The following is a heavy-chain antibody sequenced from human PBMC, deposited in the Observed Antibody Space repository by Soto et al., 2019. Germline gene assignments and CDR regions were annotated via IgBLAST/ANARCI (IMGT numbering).Heavy chain of an antibody. CDR3: ARDKLALFGVVIMHYYYYYGMDV. Sequence: GASVKVSCKASGYTFTGYYMHWVRQAPGQGLEWTGWINPNRGGTNYAQKFQVRVTMTRDTYISTAYRELSRLRSDDTAVYYCARDKLALFGVVIMHYYYYYGMDVWGQGTTVTVSS. D-gene: IGHD3-3*01. CDR1: GYTFTGYY. V-gene: IGHV1-2*02. CDR2: INPNRGGT. J-gene: IGHJ6*02.